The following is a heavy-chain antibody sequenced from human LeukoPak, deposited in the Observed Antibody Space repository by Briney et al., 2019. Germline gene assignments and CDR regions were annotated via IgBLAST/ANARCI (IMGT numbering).Heavy chain of an antibody. D-gene: IGHD6-19*01. V-gene: IGHV1-24*01. J-gene: IGHJ3*02. CDR3: ATESSGWPPGAFDI. Sequence: ASVKVSCKVSGYTLTEFSMHWVRQAPGKGLEWMGGFDPEDGETIYAQKFQGRVTMTEDTSTDTAYMELSSLRSEDTAVYYCATESSGWPPGAFDIWGQGTMVTVSS. CDR1: GYTLTEFS. CDR2: FDPEDGET.